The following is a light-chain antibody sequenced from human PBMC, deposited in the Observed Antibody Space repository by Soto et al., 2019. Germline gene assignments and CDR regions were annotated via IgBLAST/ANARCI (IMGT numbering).Light chain of an antibody. J-gene: IGKJ4*01. CDR2: EVS. CDR1: QSLVHSDGNTY. CDR3: MQTTQFPLT. Sequence: DIVLTQTPLSSPVTLGQPASISCRSSQSLVHSDGNTYLNWLQQRPGQPPRLLIYEVSNRFSGVPDRFSGSGEGTDFTLEISRVEAEDVGVYYCMQTTQFPLTFGGGTKVELK. V-gene: IGKV2-24*01.